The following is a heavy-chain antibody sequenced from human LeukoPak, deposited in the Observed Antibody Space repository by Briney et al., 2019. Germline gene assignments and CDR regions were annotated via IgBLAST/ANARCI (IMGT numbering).Heavy chain of an antibody. V-gene: IGHV1-2*02. CDR1: GYTFTGYY. CDR2: INPNSGGT. Sequence: ASVKVSCKASGYTFTGYYMHWVRQAPGQGLEWMGWINPNSGGTNYAQKFQGRVTMTRDTSISTAYMELSRLRPDDTAVYYCARGFTSALYYYDSSGYQYWGQGTLVTVSS. D-gene: IGHD3-22*01. CDR3: ARGFTSALYYYDSSGYQY. J-gene: IGHJ4*02.